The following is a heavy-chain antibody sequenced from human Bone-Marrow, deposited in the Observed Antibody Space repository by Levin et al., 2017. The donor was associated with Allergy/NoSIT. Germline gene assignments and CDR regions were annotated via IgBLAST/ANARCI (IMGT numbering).Heavy chain of an antibody. Sequence: LSLTCAASGFPVSNTQMNWLRPAPGRKLEWVSLIYSGGATYYADSVKGRFTISRDQSKNTLYLQMNSLRAEDTAVYYCARSFDYNFAGGQGTLVTVSS. CDR3: ARSFDYNFA. V-gene: IGHV3-66*01. J-gene: IGHJ4*02. CDR1: GFPVSNTQ. CDR2: IYSGGAT. D-gene: IGHD3-9*01.